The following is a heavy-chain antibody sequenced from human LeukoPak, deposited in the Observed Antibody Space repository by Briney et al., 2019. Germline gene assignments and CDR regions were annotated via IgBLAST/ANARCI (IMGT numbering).Heavy chain of an antibody. V-gene: IGHV4-38-2*02. D-gene: IGHD3-10*01. CDR2: IYYSGST. Sequence: SETLSLTCTVSGYSISSGYYWGWIRQSPGKGLEWIGSIYYSGSTYYNPSLQSRVTMSVDTSKNQFSLKLSSVTAADTAVYYCARPLVRGVITGVFDYWGQGTLVTVSS. CDR1: GYSISSGYY. CDR3: ARPLVRGVITGVFDY. J-gene: IGHJ4*02.